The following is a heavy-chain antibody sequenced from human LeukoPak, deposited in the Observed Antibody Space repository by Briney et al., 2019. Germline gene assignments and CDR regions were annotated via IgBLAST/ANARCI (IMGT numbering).Heavy chain of an antibody. Sequence: PGGSLRLSCAASGFTFSSYAMSWVRQAPGKGLEWVSAISGSGGSTYYADSVKGRFTISRDNSKNTLYLQMNSLRVEDTAVYYCAHDIVVVPAAIPLGDYWGQGTLVTVSS. V-gene: IGHV3-23*01. J-gene: IGHJ4*02. CDR2: ISGSGGST. D-gene: IGHD2-2*01. CDR1: GFTFSSYA. CDR3: AHDIVVVPAAIPLGDY.